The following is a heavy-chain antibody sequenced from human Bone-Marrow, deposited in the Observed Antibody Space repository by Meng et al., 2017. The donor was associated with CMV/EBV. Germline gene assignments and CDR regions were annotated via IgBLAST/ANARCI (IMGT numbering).Heavy chain of an antibody. CDR3: AREPLNYGMDV. Sequence: ASVKVSCKASGGNFRNDAFSWVRQAPGQGLEWMGWINPNSGGTNYAQKFQGRVTMTRDTSISTAYMELSRLRSDDTAVYYCAREPLNYGMDVWGQGTTVTVSS. CDR2: INPNSGGT. CDR1: GGNFRNDA. J-gene: IGHJ6*02. V-gene: IGHV1-2*02.